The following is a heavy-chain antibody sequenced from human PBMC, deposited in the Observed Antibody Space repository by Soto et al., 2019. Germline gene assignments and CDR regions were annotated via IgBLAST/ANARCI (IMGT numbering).Heavy chain of an antibody. Sequence: EVQLVESGGTSIQAGGSLRLSCAASGFSVSSDYMSWVRQAPGKGLEWVSLIYSGGDTYYADSVKGRFTISRDISSNTIYLHMTSLRADDTAIYYCTRAGSDPGNFYISKYYAMDVWGRGTTVTVSS. CDR3: TRAGSDPGNFYISKYYAMDV. CDR1: GFSVSSDY. D-gene: IGHD3-10*01. CDR2: IYSGGDT. J-gene: IGHJ6*02. V-gene: IGHV3-53*01.